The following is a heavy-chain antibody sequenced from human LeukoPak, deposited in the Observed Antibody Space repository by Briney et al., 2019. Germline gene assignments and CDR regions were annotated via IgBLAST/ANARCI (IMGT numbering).Heavy chain of an antibody. J-gene: IGHJ4*02. Sequence: PGGSLRLSCAVSGFTVTNNYMSWVRQAPGKGLEWVSVFYVGGATYYADSVKCRFTISRDNSENTLYLQMKSLRAEDTAVYYCARAGYGDPHLDFWGQGTLVTVSS. D-gene: IGHD4-17*01. CDR1: GFTVTNNY. CDR2: FYVGGAT. CDR3: ARAGYGDPHLDF. V-gene: IGHV3-53*01.